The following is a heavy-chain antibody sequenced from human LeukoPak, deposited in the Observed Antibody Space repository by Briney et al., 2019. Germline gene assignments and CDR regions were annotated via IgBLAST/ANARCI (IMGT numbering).Heavy chain of an antibody. D-gene: IGHD3-10*01. CDR2: ISSGGTDE. CDR1: GFTFSTYA. Sequence: PGGSLRLSCAASGFTFSTYAMHWVRQAPGKGLEWVSLISSGGTDEYYADSVKGRFTISRDNSKNTLYLQLSSLRAEDTAVYYCARDSTYYYDSGSSGPHYFDNWGQGTLVTVSS. J-gene: IGHJ4*02. V-gene: IGHV3-30*15. CDR3: ARDSTYYYDSGSSGPHYFDN.